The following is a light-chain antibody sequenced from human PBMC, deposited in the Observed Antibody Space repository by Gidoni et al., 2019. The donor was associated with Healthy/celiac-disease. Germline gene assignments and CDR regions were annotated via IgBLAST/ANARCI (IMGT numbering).Light chain of an antibody. CDR3: LQDYNYPRT. Sequence: AIQITDSPSSLSASVGDRVTITCRASQGIRNDLGWHQQKAGKATKHLIYAASSLQSGVPSRFSGSGSGTDFTRTISSLQPEDFATYYCLQDYNYPRTFGQGTKVEIK. J-gene: IGKJ1*01. V-gene: IGKV1-6*01. CDR2: AAS. CDR1: QGIRND.